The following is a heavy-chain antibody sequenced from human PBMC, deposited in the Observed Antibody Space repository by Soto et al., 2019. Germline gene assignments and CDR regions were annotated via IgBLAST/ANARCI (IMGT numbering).Heavy chain of an antibody. J-gene: IGHJ6*02. CDR3: ARPRYCTGGNCYLYGMDV. CDR1: GFTFSDYY. Sequence: QVQLVESGGGLVKPGGSLRLSCVASGFTFSDYYMTWIRQAPGKGLEWVSYISASGTYTNYADSVKGRFTISRDNARNSLYLQMHSLRAEDTAVYYCARPRYCTGGNCYLYGMDVWGQGTTVTVSS. CDR2: ISASGTYT. V-gene: IGHV3-11*05. D-gene: IGHD2-15*01.